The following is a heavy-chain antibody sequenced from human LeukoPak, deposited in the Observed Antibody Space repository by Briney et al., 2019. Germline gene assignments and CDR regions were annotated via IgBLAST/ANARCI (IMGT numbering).Heavy chain of an antibody. Sequence: KSSETLSLTCTVSGGSISTYYWSWIRQPPGKGLEWIGEIYHSGSTNYNPSLKSRVTISVDKSKNQFSLKLSSVTAADTAVYYCARDGAYGGNSGLWAFDIWGQGTMVTVSS. CDR1: GGSISTYY. CDR2: IYHSGST. D-gene: IGHD4-23*01. CDR3: ARDGAYGGNSGLWAFDI. J-gene: IGHJ3*02. V-gene: IGHV4-59*12.